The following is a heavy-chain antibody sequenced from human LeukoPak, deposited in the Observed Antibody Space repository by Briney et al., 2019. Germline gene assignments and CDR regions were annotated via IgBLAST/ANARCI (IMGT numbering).Heavy chain of an antibody. V-gene: IGHV1-2*02. CDR2: INPNSGGT. Sequence: GASVKVSCKAAGYTFTGYYIHWVRQAPGQGLEWMGWINPNSGGTNYAQKFQGRVTMTRDTSITTAYMELSSLTSDDTAVYYCARTPPGEWGQGTLVTVSS. CDR3: ARTPPGE. D-gene: IGHD3-10*01. CDR1: GYTFTGYY. J-gene: IGHJ4*02.